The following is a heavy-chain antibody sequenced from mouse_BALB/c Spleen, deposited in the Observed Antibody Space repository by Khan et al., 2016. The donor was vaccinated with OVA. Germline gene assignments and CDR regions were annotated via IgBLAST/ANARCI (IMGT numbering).Heavy chain of an antibody. CDR3: ARYPSWYFDV. J-gene: IGHJ1*01. V-gene: IGHV1-63*02. CDR2: IYPGVYYT. Sequence: QVQLKESGAELLRPGTSVKMSCKAGGYTFTNYLIGWVKQRPGHGLEWIGDIYPGVYYTNYNEKFKGKATLTADTSSSTVFMQLSSLTFEDSAINYGARYPSWYFDVWGAGTTVTVSS. CDR1: GYTFTNYL.